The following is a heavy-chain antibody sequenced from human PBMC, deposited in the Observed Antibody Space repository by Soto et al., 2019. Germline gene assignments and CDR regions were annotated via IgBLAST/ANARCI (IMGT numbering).Heavy chain of an antibody. CDR3: AKDTSGMDV. CDR2: ISNSGGST. CDR1: GFTFSYFA. Sequence: EVQLLESGGGLVQPGGSLRLSCAASGFTFSYFAMSWVRLAPGKGLEWVSTISNSGGSTYYADSVKGRFTISRDNSKNTLYLQLNSLRAEDTAVYYCAKDTSGMDVWGQGTTVTVSS. J-gene: IGHJ6*02. V-gene: IGHV3-23*01.